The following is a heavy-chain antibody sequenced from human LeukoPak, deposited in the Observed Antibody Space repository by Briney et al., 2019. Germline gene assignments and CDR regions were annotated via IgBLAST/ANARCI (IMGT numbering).Heavy chain of an antibody. CDR3: ARGDYDILTGYYSPYYFDY. D-gene: IGHD3-9*01. V-gene: IGHV1-2*02. J-gene: IGHJ4*02. CDR1: GYTFTSYY. CDR2: INPNSGGT. Sequence: ASVKVSCKASGYTFTSYYMHWVRQAPGQGLEWMGWINPNSGGTNYAQKFQGRVTMTRDTSISTAYMELSRLRSDDTAVYYCARGDYDILTGYYSPYYFDYWGQGTLVTVSS.